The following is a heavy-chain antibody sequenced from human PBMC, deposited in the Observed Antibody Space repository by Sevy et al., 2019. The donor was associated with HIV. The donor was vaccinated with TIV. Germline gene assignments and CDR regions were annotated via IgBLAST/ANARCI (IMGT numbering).Heavy chain of an antibody. V-gene: IGHV3-30*04. J-gene: IGHJ6*02. D-gene: IGHD3-3*01. CDR2: ISSDGSNE. CDR3: ARDLPATNFGVLILDPQSYYAMDV. CDR1: GFTFSDYA. Sequence: GGSLRLSCAASGFTFSDYAMHWVRQAPGKGLEWVALISSDGSNEYYGDSVKGRFTISRDTFKSTVFLQMNSLRPEDTAVYYCARDLPATNFGVLILDPQSYYAMDVWGQGTPVTVSS.